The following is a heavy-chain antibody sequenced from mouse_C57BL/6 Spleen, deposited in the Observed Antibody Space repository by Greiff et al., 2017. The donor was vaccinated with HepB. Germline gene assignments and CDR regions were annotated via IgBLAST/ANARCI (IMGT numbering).Heavy chain of an antibody. CDR1: GYAFTNYL. V-gene: IGHV1-54*01. CDR2: INPGSGGT. CDR3: ARRLLQGFDY. D-gene: IGHD2-3*01. J-gene: IGHJ2*01. Sequence: VQLQQSGAELVRPGTSVKVSCKASGYAFTNYLIEWVNQRPGQGLEWIGVINPGSGGTNYNEKFKGKATLTADKSSSTAYMQLSSLTSEDSAVYFCARRLLQGFDYWGQGTTLTVSS.